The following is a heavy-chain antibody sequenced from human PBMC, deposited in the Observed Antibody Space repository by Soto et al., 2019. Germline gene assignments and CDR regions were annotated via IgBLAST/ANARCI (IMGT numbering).Heavy chain of an antibody. CDR3: ARFDYRSGFDY. J-gene: IGHJ4*02. V-gene: IGHV4-31*03. D-gene: IGHD4-4*01. CDR1: GGSISSGGYY. CDR2: IYYSGST. Sequence: SETLSLTCTVSGGSISSGGYYWSWIRQHPGKGLEWIGYIYYSGSTYYNPSLKSRVTISVDTSKNQFPLKLSSVTAADTAVYYCARFDYRSGFDYWGQGTLVTVSS.